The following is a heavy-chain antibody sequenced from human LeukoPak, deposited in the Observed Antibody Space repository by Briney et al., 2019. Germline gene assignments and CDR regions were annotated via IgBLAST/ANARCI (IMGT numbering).Heavy chain of an antibody. Sequence: PSETLSLTCTVSGGSISSYYWSWIRQPPGKGLEWIGYIYYSGSTNYNPSLKSRVTISVDTSKNQFSLKLSSVTAADTAVYYCARAIVVVPAATYYFDYWGQGTLVTVSS. D-gene: IGHD2-2*01. CDR1: GGSISSYY. CDR3: ARAIVVVPAATYYFDY. CDR2: IYYSGST. J-gene: IGHJ4*02. V-gene: IGHV4-59*01.